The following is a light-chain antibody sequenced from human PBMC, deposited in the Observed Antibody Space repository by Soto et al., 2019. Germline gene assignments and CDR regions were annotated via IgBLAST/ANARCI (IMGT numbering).Light chain of an antibody. CDR1: QSVGGSF. V-gene: IGKV3-20*01. CDR2: HTS. Sequence: ETVLTQSPGTLSLSPVQRSTLSCRASQSVGGSFLAWYQQRPGQAPRLLIYHTSYRATGIPDRFSGSGSGTDFTLTISRLEPEDFAVYYCQKYHSSPRKCGQGNKGDIK. CDR3: QKYHSSPRK. J-gene: IGKJ1*01.